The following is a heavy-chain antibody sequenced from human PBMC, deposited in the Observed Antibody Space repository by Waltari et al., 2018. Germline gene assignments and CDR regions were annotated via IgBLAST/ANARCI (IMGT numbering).Heavy chain of an antibody. CDR1: GYSFIDQY. CDR3: ALEQRDAVAYFDY. CDR2: FNPNTGVT. J-gene: IGHJ4*02. Sequence: QVQLVQSGAEVTKPGASVKVPCKASGYSFIDQYIHWVRQAPGQGLEWMGWFNPNTGVTKFAQKFQGRVTMTSNTSMRTAHMELSRLRFDDTAVYYCALEQRDAVAYFDYWGQGTLVTVSS. D-gene: IGHD5-18*01. V-gene: IGHV1-2*02.